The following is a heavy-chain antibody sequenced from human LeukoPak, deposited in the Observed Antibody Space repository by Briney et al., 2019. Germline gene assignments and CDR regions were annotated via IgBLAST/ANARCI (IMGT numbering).Heavy chain of an antibody. CDR1: GGSISSSSYY. J-gene: IGHJ5*02. CDR3: ARNYYDSSGYYYGDWFDP. D-gene: IGHD3-22*01. V-gene: IGHV4-39*01. Sequence: SETLSLTCTVSGGSISSSSYYWGWIRQPPGKGLEWIGSIYYSGSTYYNPSLKSRVTISVDTSKNQFSLKLSSVTAADTAVYYCARNYYDSSGYYYGDWFDPWGQGTLVTVSS. CDR2: IYYSGST.